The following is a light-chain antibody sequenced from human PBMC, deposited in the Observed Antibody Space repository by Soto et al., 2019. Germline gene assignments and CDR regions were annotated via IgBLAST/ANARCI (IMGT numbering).Light chain of an antibody. Sequence: DIQMTQSPSTLSASVGDRVTITCWASQSISSWLAWYQQKPGKAPKLLIYDASSLESGVPSRFSGSGSGTEFTLTISSLQPDDFATYYCQQYNSPPYTFGQGTKLEIK. V-gene: IGKV1-5*01. CDR3: QQYNSPPYT. CDR1: QSISSW. J-gene: IGKJ2*01. CDR2: DAS.